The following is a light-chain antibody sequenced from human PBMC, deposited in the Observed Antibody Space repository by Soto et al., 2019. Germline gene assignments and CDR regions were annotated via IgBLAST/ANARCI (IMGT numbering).Light chain of an antibody. J-gene: IGKJ1*01. CDR3: QQYNNWPPWK. CDR1: QSVSSN. Sequence: EIVMTQSPATLSVSPVERSTLSCSASQSVSSNLAWYQQKPGQAPRLLIYGASTRATGIPARFSGSGSGTEFTLTIRSLQSEDFAVYYCQQYNNWPPWKCGQGTKVAIK. CDR2: GAS. V-gene: IGKV3-15*01.